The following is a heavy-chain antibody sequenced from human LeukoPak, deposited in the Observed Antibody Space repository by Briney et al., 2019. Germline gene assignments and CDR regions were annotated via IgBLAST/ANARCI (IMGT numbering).Heavy chain of an antibody. CDR2: IYTSGST. CDR3: ARGRSMVANLDP. CDR1: GGSISSGSYY. Sequence: SQTLSLTCSVSGGSISSGSYYWSWIRQPAGMGLEWIGRIYTSGSTTYNPSLTSRVTISVDMSKNQFSLKLSSVTAADTAVYYCARGRSMVANLDPWGQGTLVTASS. J-gene: IGHJ5*02. V-gene: IGHV4-61*02. D-gene: IGHD4/OR15-4a*01.